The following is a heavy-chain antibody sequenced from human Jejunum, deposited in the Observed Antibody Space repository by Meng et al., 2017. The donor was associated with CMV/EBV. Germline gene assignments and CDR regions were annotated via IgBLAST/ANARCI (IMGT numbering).Heavy chain of an antibody. Sequence: QVQLVQSGAEVKKPGASVKVSCHASGYTFTTNGISWVRQAPGQGLEWMGWISAYNGDTIHAQKYQDRVTMTTDASSSTAYIEVRSLRSDDTAVYYCGRVRYGVGETTVDYWGQGTLVTVSS. D-gene: IGHD1-26*01. V-gene: IGHV1-18*01. CDR3: GRVRYGVGETTVDY. CDR2: ISAYNGDT. J-gene: IGHJ4*02. CDR1: GYTFTTNG.